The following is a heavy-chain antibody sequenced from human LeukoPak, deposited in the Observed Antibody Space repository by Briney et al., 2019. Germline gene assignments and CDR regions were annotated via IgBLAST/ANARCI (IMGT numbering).Heavy chain of an antibody. J-gene: IGHJ6*03. V-gene: IGHV3-7*01. CDR3: ARIAAAYHYYYMDV. CDR1: GFTFSSYW. Sequence: PGGSLRLSCAASGFTFSSYWMSWVRQAPGKGLEWVANIKQDGSEKYYVDSVKGRFTISRDNAKNSLYLQMNSLRAEDTAVYYCARIAAAYHYYYMDVWGKGTTVTVSS. D-gene: IGHD6-13*01. CDR2: IKQDGSEK.